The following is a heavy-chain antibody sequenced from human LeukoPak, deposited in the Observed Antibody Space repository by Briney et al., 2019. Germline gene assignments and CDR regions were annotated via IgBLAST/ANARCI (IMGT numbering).Heavy chain of an antibody. CDR3: ARGLFGVAADAYYFDF. CDR1: GCTFTGYY. J-gene: IGHJ4*02. CDR2: INPNSGGT. Sequence: ASVKVSCKTSGCTFTGYYIHLVRQAPGQGLDWMGRINPNSGGTNYAQKFQGRVTVTRDTSISTAYMGLSRLRSDDTALYYCARGLFGVAADAYYFDFWGQGTLVTVSS. D-gene: IGHD3-3*01. V-gene: IGHV1-2*06.